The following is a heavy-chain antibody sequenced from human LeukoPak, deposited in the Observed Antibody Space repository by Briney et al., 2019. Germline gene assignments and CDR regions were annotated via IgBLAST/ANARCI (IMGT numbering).Heavy chain of an antibody. J-gene: IGHJ4*02. CDR3: ASTPGIAVAEPFDY. CDR1: GYTFTSYF. CDR2: INPSGGST. Sequence: ASVKVSCKASGYTFTSYFIHWVRQAPGQGREGMGIINPSGGSTSYAQKFQGRVTMTRDTSTSTVYMEVSSLRSEDTAVYYCASTPGIAVAEPFDYSGQGTLVTVSP. V-gene: IGHV1-46*01. D-gene: IGHD6-19*01.